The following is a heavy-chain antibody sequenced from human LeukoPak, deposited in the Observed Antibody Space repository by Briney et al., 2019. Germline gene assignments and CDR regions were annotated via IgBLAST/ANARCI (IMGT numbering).Heavy chain of an antibody. CDR3: ARTDITMVRGVHFDY. Sequence: SETLSLTCTVSGGSVSNGNDYWSWIRQPPGKGLEWIGYIYYSGSTNYNPSLKSRVTISVDTSKNQFSLKLSSVTAADTAVYYCARTDITMVRGVHFDYWGQGTLVTVSS. D-gene: IGHD3-10*01. V-gene: IGHV4-61*01. CDR2: IYYSGST. CDR1: GGSVSNGNDY. J-gene: IGHJ4*02.